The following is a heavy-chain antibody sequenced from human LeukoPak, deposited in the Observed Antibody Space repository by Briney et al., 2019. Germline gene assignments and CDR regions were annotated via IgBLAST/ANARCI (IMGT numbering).Heavy chain of an antibody. CDR2: IYHSGST. V-gene: IGHV4-59*01. CDR1: GGSISSYY. Sequence: SETLSLTCTVSGGSISSYYWSWIRQPPGKGLEWIGYIYHSGSTNYNPSLKSRVTISVDTSKNQFSLKLSSVTAADTAVYYCARVLGPHYDILTGYRRYYFDYWGQGTLVTVSS. D-gene: IGHD3-9*01. CDR3: ARVLGPHYDILTGYRRYYFDY. J-gene: IGHJ4*02.